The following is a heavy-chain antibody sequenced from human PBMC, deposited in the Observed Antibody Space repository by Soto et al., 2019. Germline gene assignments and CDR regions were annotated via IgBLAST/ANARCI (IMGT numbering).Heavy chain of an antibody. D-gene: IGHD3-22*01. CDR2: IYWDDDK. CDR3: AHRPNYYDSSGYNS. V-gene: IGHV2-5*02. CDR1: GFSLSTSGVG. Sequence: QITLKESGPTLVKPTQTLTLTCTFSGFSLSTSGVGVGWIRQPPGKALEWLALIYWDDDKRYSPSLKSRLTIPKDTSKHQVVLTMTNMDPVDTATYYCAHRPNYYDSSGYNSWGQGTLVTVSS. J-gene: IGHJ4*02.